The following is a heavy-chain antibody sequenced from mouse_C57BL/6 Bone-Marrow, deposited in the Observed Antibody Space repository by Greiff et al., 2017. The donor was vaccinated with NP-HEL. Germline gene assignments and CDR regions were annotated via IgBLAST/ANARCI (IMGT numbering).Heavy chain of an antibody. J-gene: IGHJ3*01. CDR3: ARRKYYGKAWFAY. Sequence: QVQLQQPGAELVKPGASVKMSCKASGYTFTSYWITWVKQRPGQGLEWIGDIYPGSGSTNYNEKFKSKATLTVDTSSSTAYMQLSSLTSEDSAVYYCARRKYYGKAWFAYWGQGTLVTVSA. CDR2: IYPGSGST. CDR1: GYTFTSYW. D-gene: IGHD1-1*01. V-gene: IGHV1-55*01.